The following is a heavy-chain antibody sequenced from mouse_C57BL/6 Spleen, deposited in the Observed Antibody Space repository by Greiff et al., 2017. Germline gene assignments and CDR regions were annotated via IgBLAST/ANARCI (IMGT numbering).Heavy chain of an antibody. Sequence: VQLQQSGTELVKPGASVKLSCKASGYTFTSYWMLWVKQRPGQGLEWIGNINPSNGGTNYNEKFKSKATLTVDKSSSTAYMQLSSLTSEDSAVYYCARFLITTVVATNGYFDVWGTGTTVTVSS. V-gene: IGHV1-53*01. CDR3: ARFLITTVVATNGYFDV. D-gene: IGHD1-1*01. J-gene: IGHJ1*03. CDR2: INPSNGGT. CDR1: GYTFTSYW.